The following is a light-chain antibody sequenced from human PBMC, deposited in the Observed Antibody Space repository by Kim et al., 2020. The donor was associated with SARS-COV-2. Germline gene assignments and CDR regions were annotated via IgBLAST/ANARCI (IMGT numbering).Light chain of an antibody. CDR2: EVS. J-gene: IGLJ1*01. Sequence: QSALTQPASVSGSPGQSITISCTGTSGDVGGYNFVSWYQHHPDKAPKLMIYEVSNRPSEISNRFSGSKSGNTASLTISGLQADDEADYYCSSYTTSSTYVFGTGTKVTVL. CDR1: SGDVGGYNF. V-gene: IGLV2-14*01. CDR3: SSYTTSSTYV.